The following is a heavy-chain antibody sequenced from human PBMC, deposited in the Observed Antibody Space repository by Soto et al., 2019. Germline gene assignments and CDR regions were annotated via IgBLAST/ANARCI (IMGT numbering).Heavy chain of an antibody. J-gene: IGHJ4*02. CDR2: VIPVFNTS. CDR3: ARGDEMTAVTIFEY. Sequence: QVQLEQSGPEVKRPGTSVKVSCKASGGAFGRYSVSWVRQAPGQGLEWIGGVIPVFNTSNYSLKFQGRVAIFADLSTNTVFMELLSLRSEDTALYYCARGDEMTAVTIFEYWGQGTLVTVSS. V-gene: IGHV1-69*01. CDR1: GGAFGRYS. D-gene: IGHD4-17*01.